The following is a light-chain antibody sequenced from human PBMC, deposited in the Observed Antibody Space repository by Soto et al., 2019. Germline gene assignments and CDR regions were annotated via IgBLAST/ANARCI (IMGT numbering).Light chain of an antibody. CDR2: ATS. CDR3: HQFGYSPRT. CDR1: QTVNSDY. J-gene: IGKJ1*01. V-gene: IGKV3-20*01. Sequence: EIVLTQSPGTLSLSPVETATLSGMASQTVNSDYLAWFQQRPGQAPRLLIFATSRRATDIPDRFSGSGSGTDFTLAIRRLEPEDFAVYYCHQFGYSPRTFGQGTKVDIK.